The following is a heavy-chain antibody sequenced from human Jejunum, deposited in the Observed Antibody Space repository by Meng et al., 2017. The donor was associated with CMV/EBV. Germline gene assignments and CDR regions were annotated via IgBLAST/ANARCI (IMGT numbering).Heavy chain of an antibody. Sequence: SGDSISSGGYFWGWVRQPPEKGLGWIGSIDYSRTTRYNPSLGSRVVISVDTSMNQLTLRLDSVTAADTAVYYCARDGEGRWLQLGCWGQGTLVTVSS. CDR2: IDYSRTT. D-gene: IGHD5-24*01. J-gene: IGHJ4*02. V-gene: IGHV4-39*06. CDR3: ARDGEGRWLQLGC. CDR1: GDSISSGGYF.